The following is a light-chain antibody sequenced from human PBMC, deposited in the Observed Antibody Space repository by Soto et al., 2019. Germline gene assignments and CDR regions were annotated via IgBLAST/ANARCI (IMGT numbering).Light chain of an antibody. CDR1: QSVYNN. CDR2: GAS. Sequence: EIVMTQSPATLSVSQGERATLSCRASQSVYNNLAWYQQKPGQAPRLLIYGASIRATDIPARFSGSGSGTEFSLTVSSLQSEDFAVYYCQQYNDWPLTFGGGTKVDIK. J-gene: IGKJ4*01. V-gene: IGKV3D-15*01. CDR3: QQYNDWPLT.